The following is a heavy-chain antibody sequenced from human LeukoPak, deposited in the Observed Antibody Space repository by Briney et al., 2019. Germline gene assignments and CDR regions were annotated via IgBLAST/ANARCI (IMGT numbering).Heavy chain of an antibody. J-gene: IGHJ3*02. V-gene: IGHV1-2*02. Sequence: ASVKVSCKASGYTFTGYYMHWVRQAPGQGLEWMGWINPNSGGTNYAQKFQGRVTMTRDTSISTAYMELSRLRSDDTAVYYCARDSRGHSSGWYASYDAFDIWGQGTMVTVSS. D-gene: IGHD6-19*01. CDR1: GYTFTGYY. CDR2: INPNSGGT. CDR3: ARDSRGHSSGWYASYDAFDI.